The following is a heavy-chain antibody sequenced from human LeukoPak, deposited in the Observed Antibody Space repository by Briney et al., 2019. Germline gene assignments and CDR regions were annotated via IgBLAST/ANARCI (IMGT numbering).Heavy chain of an antibody. D-gene: IGHD1-26*01. CDR1: GYTFTSYA. Sequence: GASVKVSCKASGYTFTSYAMNWVRQAPGQGLEWMGWINTNTGNPTYAQGFTGRFVFSLDTSVSTAYLQISSLKAEDTAVYYCARDRVVGAYDAFDIWGQGTMVTVSS. V-gene: IGHV7-4-1*02. J-gene: IGHJ3*02. CDR3: ARDRVVGAYDAFDI. CDR2: INTNTGNP.